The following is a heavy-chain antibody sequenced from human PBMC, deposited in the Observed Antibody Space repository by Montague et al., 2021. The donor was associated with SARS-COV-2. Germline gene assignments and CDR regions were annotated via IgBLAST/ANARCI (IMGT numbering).Heavy chain of an antibody. V-gene: IGHV4-34*01. CDR3: ARGARTGGNYEFWRGYCTSPLDY. Sequence: SETLSLTCAVYGGSFSGYYWSWIRQPPGKGLEWIGEVKDSGSTNYIPSLKSRVAISVDTSKNQFSLKLRSVTAADTAVYFCARGARTGGNYEFWRGYCTSPLDYWGQGTLVTVSS. J-gene: IGHJ4*02. CDR1: GGSFSGYY. D-gene: IGHD3-3*01. CDR2: VKDSGST.